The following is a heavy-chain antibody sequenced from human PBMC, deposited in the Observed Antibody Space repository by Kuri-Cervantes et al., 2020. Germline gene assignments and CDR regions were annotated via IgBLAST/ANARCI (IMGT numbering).Heavy chain of an antibody. Sequence: GESLKISCAASGFTFSSYAMSWVRQAPGKGLEWVSAISGSGGSTYYADSVKGRFTNSRDNSKNTLYLQMNSLRAEDTAVYYCAKDRAAAGTYLDYWGQGTLVTVSS. D-gene: IGHD6-13*01. V-gene: IGHV3-23*01. CDR3: AKDRAAAGTYLDY. CDR1: GFTFSSYA. CDR2: ISGSGGST. J-gene: IGHJ4*02.